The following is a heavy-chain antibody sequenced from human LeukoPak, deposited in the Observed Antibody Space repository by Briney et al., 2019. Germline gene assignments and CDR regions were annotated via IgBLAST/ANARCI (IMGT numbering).Heavy chain of an antibody. CDR2: IIPIFGTA. D-gene: IGHD3-22*01. CDR3: ASGLYDSSGSNDY. J-gene: IGHJ4*02. Sequence: SVQVSCKASAGNSSSDAISWVRQAPGQGLEWRGRIIPIFGTANYAQKFQGRVTTTTDESTSTAYMELSRLRSEDTAVYYCASGLYDSSGSNDYWGEGTLVTVSS. V-gene: IGHV1-69*05. CDR1: AGNSSSDA.